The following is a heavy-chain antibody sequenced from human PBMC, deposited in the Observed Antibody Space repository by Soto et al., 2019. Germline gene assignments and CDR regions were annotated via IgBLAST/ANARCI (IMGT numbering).Heavy chain of an antibody. CDR2: IIPIFGTA. Sequence: SVKVSCKASGGTFSSYDISWVRQARGQGLEWMGGIIPIFGTANYAQKFQGRVTITADESTSTAYMELSSLRSEDTAVYYCARDCSSTSCSFNDYYGMDVWGQGTTVTVSS. CDR1: GGTFSSYD. CDR3: ARDCSSTSCSFNDYYGMDV. J-gene: IGHJ6*02. D-gene: IGHD2-2*01. V-gene: IGHV1-69*13.